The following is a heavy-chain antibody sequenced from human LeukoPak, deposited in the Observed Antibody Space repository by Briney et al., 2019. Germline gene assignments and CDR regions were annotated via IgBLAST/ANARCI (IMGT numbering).Heavy chain of an antibody. D-gene: IGHD4-17*01. CDR2: INAGNGNT. V-gene: IGHV1-3*01. CDR1: GYTFTSYA. CDR3: ARDRYGDYHARFDY. J-gene: IGHJ4*02. Sequence: GASVKVSCKASGYTFTSYAMHWVRQAPGQRLEWMGWINAGNGNTKYSQKFQGRVTITRDTSASTAYMELSSLRSEDAAVYYCARDRYGDYHARFDYWGQGTLVTVSS.